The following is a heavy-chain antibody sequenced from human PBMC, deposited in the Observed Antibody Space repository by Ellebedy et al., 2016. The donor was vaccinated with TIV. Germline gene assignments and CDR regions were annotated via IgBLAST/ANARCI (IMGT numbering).Heavy chain of an antibody. CDR2: MYWNDEK. V-gene: IGHV2-5*01. CDR3: AHYMHSNYCGRSSSCYFEF. J-gene: IGHJ4*02. Sequence: SGPTLVKPTQTLTLTCTFSGFSMSTSGVGVGWIRQPPGKALEWLALMYWNDEKRYSPSLKNRLTITKDTSKNQVVLTMTNMDPVDTATYHCAHYMHSNYCGRSSSCYFEFWGQGTLVTVSS. D-gene: IGHD2-15*01. CDR1: GFSMSTSGVG.